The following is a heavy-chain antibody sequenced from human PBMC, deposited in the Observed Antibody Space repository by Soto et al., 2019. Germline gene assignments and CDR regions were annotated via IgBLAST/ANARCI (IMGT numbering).Heavy chain of an antibody. CDR2: VFLDDGG. V-gene: IGHV2-5*02. Sequence: QITLRESGPSLVKPTETLTLTCTFSGFSLTTTGLGVGWVRQPPEKALEGLAVVFLDDGGRYRPSLKTTVTITKDTSKNKVVLTMANMGPVDTATYYCTQIYGSGSWGWYFHSWGQGSLVTVSS. CDR3: TQIYGSGSWGWYFHS. CDR1: GFSLTTTGLG. J-gene: IGHJ4*02. D-gene: IGHD1-26*01.